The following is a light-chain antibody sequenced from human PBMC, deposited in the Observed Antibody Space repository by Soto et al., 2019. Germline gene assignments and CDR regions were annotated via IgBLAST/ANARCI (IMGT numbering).Light chain of an antibody. V-gene: IGLV2-14*01. J-gene: IGLJ7*01. Sequence: QSALTQPASVSGSPGQSITISCTGTSSDVDTYKYVSWYQQHPGKAPKLMIYEVSNRPSGVSDRFSGSKSGNTASLTISGLQAADEADYYCCSYAGSTTRVLFGGGTQLTVL. CDR3: CSYAGSTTRVL. CDR1: SSDVDTYKY. CDR2: EVS.